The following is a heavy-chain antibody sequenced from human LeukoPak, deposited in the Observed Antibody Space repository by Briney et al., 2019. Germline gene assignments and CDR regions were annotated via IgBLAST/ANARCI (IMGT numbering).Heavy chain of an antibody. D-gene: IGHD3-16*01. J-gene: IGHJ4*02. V-gene: IGHV1-2*02. Sequence: ASVKVSCKASGYIFTGYYMHWVRQAPGQGLEWMGWSNPNSGGTNYAQKFQGRVTMTRDPSISTAYMELSRLRSDDTAVYYCARSTGTTFGFSDYWGQGTLVTVSS. CDR1: GYIFTGYY. CDR2: SNPNSGGT. CDR3: ARSTGTTFGFSDY.